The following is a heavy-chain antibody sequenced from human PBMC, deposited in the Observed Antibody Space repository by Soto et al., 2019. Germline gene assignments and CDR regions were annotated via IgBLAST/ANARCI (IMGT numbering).Heavy chain of an antibody. Sequence: EMQLLESGGGLVQPGGSLRLSCEASGFTFRGYVMSWVRQAPGKGLEWVSTISGSGGSTFYADSVKGRFTISRDNSRDTLYLQMNSLRAEDTAVYYCAKGVRTLIVVVISDAFDIWGQGTMVTVSS. CDR1: GFTFRGYV. J-gene: IGHJ3*02. V-gene: IGHV3-23*01. CDR3: AKGVRTLIVVVISDAFDI. CDR2: ISGSGGST. D-gene: IGHD3-22*01.